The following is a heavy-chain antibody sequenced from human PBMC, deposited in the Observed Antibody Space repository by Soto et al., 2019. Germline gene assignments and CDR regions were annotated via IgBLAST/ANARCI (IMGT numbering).Heavy chain of an antibody. J-gene: IGHJ5*02. D-gene: IGHD2-2*01. CDR1: GDSVSSNSAA. CDR3: ARAPDSLYCSSTSCYYFWFDP. CDR2: TYYRSKWYN. Sequence: PSQTLSLTCAISGDSVSSNSAAWNWIRQSPSRGLEWLGRTYYRSKWYNDYAVSVKSRITINPDTSKNQFSLQLNSVTPEDTAVYYCARAPDSLYCSSTSCYYFWFDPWGQGTLVTVSS. V-gene: IGHV6-1*01.